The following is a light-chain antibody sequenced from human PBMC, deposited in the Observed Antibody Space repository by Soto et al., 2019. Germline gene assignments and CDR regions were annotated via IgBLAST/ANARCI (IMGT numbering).Light chain of an antibody. CDR1: SSTIGRNF. J-gene: IGLJ2*01. Sequence: QSVLTQPPSASGAPGQRVTISCSGSSSTIGRNFVSWYQQLPGTAPKVLIYSNNQRPSGVPDRFSGSRSGTSASLAISGLRSDDEADYYCAAWDDSLSGVVFGEGTKLTVL. V-gene: IGLV1-47*02. CDR2: SNN. CDR3: AAWDDSLSGVV.